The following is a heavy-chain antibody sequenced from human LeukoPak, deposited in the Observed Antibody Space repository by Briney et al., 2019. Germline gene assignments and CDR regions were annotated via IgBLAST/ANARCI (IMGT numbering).Heavy chain of an antibody. CDR2: IKSKTNGGTT. J-gene: IGHJ4*02. V-gene: IGHV3-15*01. CDR1: GFTFNHAW. D-gene: IGHD1-26*01. Sequence: GGSLRLSCAASGFTFNHAWMSWVRQAPGKGLEWLGRIKSKTNGGTTDYAAPVKGRFTISRDDSKNTLYLQMNSLKTEDTAVYYCTWVGAKYYFDYWGRGTLVTVSS. CDR3: TWVGAKYYFDY.